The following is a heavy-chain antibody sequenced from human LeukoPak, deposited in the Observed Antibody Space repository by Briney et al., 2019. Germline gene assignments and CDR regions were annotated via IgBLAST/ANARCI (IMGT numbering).Heavy chain of an antibody. CDR2: IYIDGKT. D-gene: IGHD3-9*01. Sequence: GGSLRLSCAASGFTVSSNFMSWVRLAPGKGLECVSVIYIDGKTFYAESVKGRFTISTDTSKNTLYLQMNSLRPEDTAVYYCAREGRYDILTAYYPLNNWGQGARVTVSS. CDR1: GFTVSSNF. V-gene: IGHV3-66*02. J-gene: IGHJ4*02. CDR3: AREGRYDILTAYYPLNN.